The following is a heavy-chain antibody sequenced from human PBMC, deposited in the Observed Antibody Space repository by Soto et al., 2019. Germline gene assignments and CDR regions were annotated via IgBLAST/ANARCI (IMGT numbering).Heavy chain of an antibody. CDR3: AKWLLGEYYFDY. Sequence: PSETLSLTCAVYGGSFSGYYWSWIRQPPGKGLEWIGEINHSGSTNYNPSLKSRVTISVDTSKNQSSLKLSSVTAADTAGYYCAKWLLGEYYFDYLGHGTLFTVSS. J-gene: IGHJ4*01. D-gene: IGHD1-26*01. V-gene: IGHV4-34*01. CDR1: GGSFSGYY. CDR2: INHSGST.